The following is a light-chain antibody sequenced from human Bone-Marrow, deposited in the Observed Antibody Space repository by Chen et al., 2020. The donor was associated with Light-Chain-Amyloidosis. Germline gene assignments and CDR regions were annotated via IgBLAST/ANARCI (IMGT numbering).Light chain of an antibody. V-gene: IGLV3-21*02. CDR1: NIGSTS. J-gene: IGLJ3*02. CDR2: DDS. Sequence: SYVLSQPSSVSVAPGQAGTPACGGNNIGSTSVHWYQQTPGQAPLLVVYDDSDRPSGIPERLSGSNSGNTATLTISRVEAGDEADYYCQVWDRSSDRPVFGGGTKLTVL. CDR3: QVWDRSSDRPV.